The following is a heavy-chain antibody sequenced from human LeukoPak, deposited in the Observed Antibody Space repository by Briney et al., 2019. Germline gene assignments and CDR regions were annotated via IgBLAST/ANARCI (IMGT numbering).Heavy chain of an antibody. CDR2: INGDGSST. Sequence: GGSLRLSCAASGFTFSSYWMHWVRQALEKGLVWVSRINGDGSSTTYADSVKGRFTISRDNAKNTLYLQMNTLRAEDTAVYYCARVVYCSRTSCPLDCWGQGTLVTVSS. D-gene: IGHD2-2*01. V-gene: IGHV3-74*01. J-gene: IGHJ4*02. CDR3: ARVVYCSRTSCPLDC. CDR1: GFTFSSYW.